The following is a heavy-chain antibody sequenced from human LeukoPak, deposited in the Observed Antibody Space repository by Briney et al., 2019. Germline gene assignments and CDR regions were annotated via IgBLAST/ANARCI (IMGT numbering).Heavy chain of an antibody. Sequence: SQTLSLTCAISGDSVSSNSAAWNWIRQSPSRGLEWLGRTYYRSKWYNDYAVSVKSRITINPDTSKNQFSLQLNSVTPEDTAVYYCARARRGGGWYTLSDAFDIWGQGTMVTVSS. D-gene: IGHD6-19*01. J-gene: IGHJ3*02. V-gene: IGHV6-1*01. CDR1: GDSVSSNSAA. CDR3: ARARRGGGWYTLSDAFDI. CDR2: TYYRSKWYN.